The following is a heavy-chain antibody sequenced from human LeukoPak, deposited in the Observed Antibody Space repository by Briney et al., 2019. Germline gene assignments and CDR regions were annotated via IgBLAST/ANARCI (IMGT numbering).Heavy chain of an antibody. D-gene: IGHD3-10*01. Sequence: SETLSLTCTVSGGSISSSTYYWAWIRQPPGKGLEWIGYIYYSGSTNYNPSLKSRVTISVDTSKNQFSLKLSSVAAADTAVYYCARFQYIVRGVIIKRLLNFDYWGQGTLVTVSS. J-gene: IGHJ4*02. V-gene: IGHV4-61*05. CDR2: IYYSGST. CDR1: GGSISSSTYY. CDR3: ARFQYIVRGVIIKRLLNFDY.